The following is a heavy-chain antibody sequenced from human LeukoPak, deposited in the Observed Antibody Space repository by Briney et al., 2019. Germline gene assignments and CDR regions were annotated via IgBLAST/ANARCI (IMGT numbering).Heavy chain of an antibody. D-gene: IGHD6-13*01. Sequence: SETLSLTCNVSGGSISSGTYYWSWIRQPAGKGLEWIGRIYSSGSTDYNPSLKSRVTISVDTSKNQFSLKLSSVTAADTAVYYCAAGIAAAGTLDYWGQGTLVTVSS. J-gene: IGHJ4*02. CDR1: GGSISSGTYY. V-gene: IGHV4-61*02. CDR2: IYSSGST. CDR3: AAGIAAAGTLDY.